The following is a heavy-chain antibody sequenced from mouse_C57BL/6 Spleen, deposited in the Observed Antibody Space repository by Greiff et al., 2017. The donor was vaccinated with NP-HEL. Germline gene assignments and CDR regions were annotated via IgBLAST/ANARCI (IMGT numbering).Heavy chain of an antibody. D-gene: IGHD2-5*01. J-gene: IGHJ4*01. V-gene: IGHV1-63*01. CDR3: ARSRYSNYAMDY. CDR1: GYTFTNYW. Sequence: QVQLKESGAELVRPGTSVKMSCKASGYTFTNYWIGWAKQRPGHGLEWIGDIYPGGGYTNYNEKFKGKATLTADKSSSTAYMQFSSLTSEDSAIYYCARSRYSNYAMDYCGQGTSVTVSS. CDR2: IYPGGGYT.